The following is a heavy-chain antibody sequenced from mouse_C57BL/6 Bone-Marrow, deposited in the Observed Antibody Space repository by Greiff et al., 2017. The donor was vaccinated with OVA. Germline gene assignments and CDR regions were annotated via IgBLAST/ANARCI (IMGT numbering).Heavy chain of an antibody. Sequence: VQLMEPGAELVKPGASVKLSCKASGYTFTSYWLQWVKQRPGQGLEWIGEIDPSDSYTNSNQKFKGKATLTVDTSSSTAYMQLSSLTSEDSAVYYCARYYDGSSDYGGQGKTLTGSA. CDR2: IDPSDSYT. CDR3: ARYYDGSSDY. D-gene: IGHD1-1*01. V-gene: IGHV1-50*01. J-gene: IGHJ2*01. CDR1: GYTFTSYW.